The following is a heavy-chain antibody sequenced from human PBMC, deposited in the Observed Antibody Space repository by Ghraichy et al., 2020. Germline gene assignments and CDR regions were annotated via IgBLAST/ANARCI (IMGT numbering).Heavy chain of an antibody. V-gene: IGHV3-7*03. CDR1: GFTFSGYW. D-gene: IGHD3-16*01. J-gene: IGHJ4*02. Sequence: GGSLRLSCAASGFTFSGYWMSWVRQATGKGLEWVANINQEGSDKYYVDSVKGRFTISRDNAKSSLSLQMNSLRAEDTAVYYCARVMGDRTADYWGQGTLVTVSS. CDR2: INQEGSDK. CDR3: ARVMGDRTADY.